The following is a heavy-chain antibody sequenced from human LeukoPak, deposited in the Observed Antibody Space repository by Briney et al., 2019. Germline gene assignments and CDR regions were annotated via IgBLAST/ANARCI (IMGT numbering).Heavy chain of an antibody. CDR1: GGSISSGSYY. CDR3: ARGLYDYVWGSYRYIDY. J-gene: IGHJ4*02. CDR2: IYTSGST. D-gene: IGHD3-16*02. V-gene: IGHV4-61*02. Sequence: SETLSLTCTVSGGSISSGSYYWGWIRQPAGKGLEWIGRIYTSGSTNYNPSLKSRVTISVDTSKNQFSLKLSSVTAADTAVYYCARGLYDYVWGSYRYIDYWGQGTLVTVSS.